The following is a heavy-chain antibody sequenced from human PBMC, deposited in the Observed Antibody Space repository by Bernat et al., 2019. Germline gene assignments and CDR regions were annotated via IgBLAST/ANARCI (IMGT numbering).Heavy chain of an antibody. Sequence: QVQLQVSGPGLVKPSETLSLTCTVSGGSISSYYWSWIRQPPGKGLEWIGYIYYSGSTNYNPSLKSRVTISVDTSKNQFSLKLSSVTAADTGVYYWARAGEYSGYIDDWGQGTLVTGS. CDR3: ARAGEYSGYIDD. J-gene: IGHJ4*02. V-gene: IGHV4-59*01. CDR1: GGSISSYY. CDR2: IYYSGST. D-gene: IGHD1-26*01.